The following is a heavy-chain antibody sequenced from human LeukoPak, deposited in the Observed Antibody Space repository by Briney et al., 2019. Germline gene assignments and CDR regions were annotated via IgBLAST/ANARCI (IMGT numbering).Heavy chain of an antibody. Sequence: GGSLRLSCAASGFTFSDYYMSWIRQAPGRGLEWVSYISSSSSYTNYADSVKGRFTISRDNAKNSLYLQMNSLRAEDTAVYYCARVGGTGDGVYWDQGTLVTVSS. CDR1: GFTFSDYY. CDR3: ARVGGTGDGVY. J-gene: IGHJ4*02. CDR2: ISSSSSYT. D-gene: IGHD7-27*01. V-gene: IGHV3-11*05.